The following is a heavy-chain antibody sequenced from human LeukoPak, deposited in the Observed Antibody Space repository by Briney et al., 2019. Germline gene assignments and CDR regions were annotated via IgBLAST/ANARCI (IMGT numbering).Heavy chain of an antibody. Sequence: PSQTLSLTCTVSGDSISSDTYYWTWIRQPAGKGLEWIGRIYISGNTNYNPSLKSRVTISVDTSKNQFSLNLNSVTAADTAVYYCAGTWRYCSGGSCYNWFDPWGQGTLVTVPS. D-gene: IGHD2-15*01. CDR1: GDSISSDTYY. V-gene: IGHV4-61*02. J-gene: IGHJ5*02. CDR3: AGTWRYCSGGSCYNWFDP. CDR2: IYISGNT.